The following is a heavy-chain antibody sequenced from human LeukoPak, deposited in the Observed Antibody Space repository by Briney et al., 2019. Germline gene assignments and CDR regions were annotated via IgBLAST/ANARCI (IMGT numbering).Heavy chain of an antibody. CDR1: GFTFSSYG. Sequence: GGSLRLSCAASGFTFSSYGMHWVRQAPGKGLEWVAVISYDGRNKYYADSVKGRFTISRDNAKNSLYLQMNSLRVEDTAIYYCARGGAARPDFWGQGTLVTVSS. J-gene: IGHJ4*02. CDR3: ARGGAARPDF. CDR2: ISYDGRNK. V-gene: IGHV3-30*03. D-gene: IGHD6-6*01.